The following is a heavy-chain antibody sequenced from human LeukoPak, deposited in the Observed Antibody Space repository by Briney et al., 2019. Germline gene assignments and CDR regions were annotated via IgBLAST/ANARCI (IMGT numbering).Heavy chain of an antibody. CDR1: GVSVRRGNYY. J-gene: IGHJ6*03. CDR2: IYTSGTT. Sequence: SQTLSLTCTVSGVSVRRGNYYWTWIRQPAGSGLEWIGRIYTSGTTDYNPSLRTRVTISVDASRNQFSLNLSSVTAADTAVYYCARWSGSVTARNYYYYMDVWGEGTTVTVSS. CDR3: ARWSGSVTARNYYYYMDV. D-gene: IGHD6-6*01. V-gene: IGHV4-61*02.